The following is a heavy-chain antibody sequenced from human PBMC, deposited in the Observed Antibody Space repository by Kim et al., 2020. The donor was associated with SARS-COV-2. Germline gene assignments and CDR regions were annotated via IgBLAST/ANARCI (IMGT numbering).Heavy chain of an antibody. CDR3: AKESGSGSYYAWTYYYSGMDV. D-gene: IGHD3-10*01. V-gene: IGHV3-30*18. CDR1: GFTFSSYG. J-gene: IGHJ6*02. CDR2: ISYDGSNK. Sequence: GGSLRLSCAASGFTFSSYGMHWVRQAPGKGLEWVAVISYDGSNKYYADSVKGRFTISRDNSKNTLYLQMNSLRAEDTAVYYCAKESGSGSYYAWTYYYSGMDVWGQGTTVTVSS.